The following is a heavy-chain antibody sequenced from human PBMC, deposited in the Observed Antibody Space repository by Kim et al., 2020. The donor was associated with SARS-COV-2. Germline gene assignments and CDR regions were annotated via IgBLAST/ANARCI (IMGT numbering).Heavy chain of an antibody. CDR2: INHSGST. CDR1: GGSFSGYY. J-gene: IGHJ4*02. V-gene: IGHV4-34*01. Sequence: SETLSLTCAVYGGSFSGYYWSWIRQPPGKGLEWIGEINHSGSTNYNPSLKSRVTISVDTSKNQFSLKLSSVTAADTAVYYCARGPPRLRFLEWSLYYFDYWGQGTLVTVSS. D-gene: IGHD3-3*01. CDR3: ARGPPRLRFLEWSLYYFDY.